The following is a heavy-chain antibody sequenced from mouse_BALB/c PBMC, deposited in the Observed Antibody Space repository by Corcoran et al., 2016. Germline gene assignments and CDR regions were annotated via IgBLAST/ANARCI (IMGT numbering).Heavy chain of an antibody. V-gene: IGHV9-3-1*01. J-gene: IGHJ4*01. CDR3: AREPYAMDY. CDR1: GNTFTNYG. Sequence: QIQLVLFGPELKKPGEPVKISCKASGNTFTNYGTNWVKQAPGNGLKWMGWINRYTGEQTYADDFKGRFAFSLETSASTAYLQINNLKNEDTATYFGAREPYAMDYWGQGTSVTVSS. CDR2: INRYTGEQ.